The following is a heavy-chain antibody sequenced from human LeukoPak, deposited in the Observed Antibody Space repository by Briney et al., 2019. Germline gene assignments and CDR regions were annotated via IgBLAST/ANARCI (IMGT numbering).Heavy chain of an antibody. Sequence: SETLSLTCTVSGGSISSYYWSWIRQPAGKGLEWIGRIYTSGSTNYNPSLKSRVTISVDTSKNQFSLKLSSVTAADTAVYYCAREWTYYDYVWGSYRRAKYDYWGQGTLVTVSS. V-gene: IGHV4-4*07. CDR2: IYTSGST. J-gene: IGHJ4*02. CDR3: AREWTYYDYVWGSYRRAKYDY. D-gene: IGHD3-16*02. CDR1: GGSISSYY.